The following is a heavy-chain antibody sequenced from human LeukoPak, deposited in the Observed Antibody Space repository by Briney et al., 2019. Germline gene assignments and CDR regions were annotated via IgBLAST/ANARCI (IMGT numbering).Heavy chain of an antibody. CDR2: INPSGGST. D-gene: IGHD3-10*01. V-gene: IGHV1-46*01. Sequence: ASVKVSCKASGYTFTSYYMLWVRQAPGQGLEWMGIINPSGGSTSYAQKFQGRVTMTRDTSTSTVYMELSSLRSEDTAVYYCARSITMVRGVASGWFDPWGQGTLVTVSS. CDR3: ARSITMVRGVASGWFDP. J-gene: IGHJ5*02. CDR1: GYTFTSYY.